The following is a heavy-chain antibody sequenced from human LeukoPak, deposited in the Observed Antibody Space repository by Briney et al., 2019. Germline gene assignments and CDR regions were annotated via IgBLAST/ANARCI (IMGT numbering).Heavy chain of an antibody. J-gene: IGHJ4*02. CDR2: INWNGGST. Sequence: GGSLRLSCAASGFTFDSMTWVRQAPGKGLEWVSGINWNGGSTGYADSVKGRFTISRDNAKNSLYLQMNSLRAEDTALYYCARSRHSYDSSGFPHYWGQGTLVTVSS. D-gene: IGHD3-22*01. CDR1: GFTFDS. CDR3: ARSRHSYDSSGFPHY. V-gene: IGHV3-20*04.